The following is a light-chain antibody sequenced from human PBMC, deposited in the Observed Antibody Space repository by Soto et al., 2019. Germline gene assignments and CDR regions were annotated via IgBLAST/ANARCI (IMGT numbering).Light chain of an antibody. CDR1: SRDVGAYDY. CDR3: CSYADGSIYF. CDR2: YVD. V-gene: IGLV2-14*03. Sequence: QSVLTQPASVSVPPGQSITISCTGTSRDVGAYDYVSWYLQYPDKAPQLLIYYVDHRPSGVSSRFSGSKSGNTASLTISGLQAEDEGDYYCCSYADGSIYFFGTGTKVTVL. J-gene: IGLJ1*01.